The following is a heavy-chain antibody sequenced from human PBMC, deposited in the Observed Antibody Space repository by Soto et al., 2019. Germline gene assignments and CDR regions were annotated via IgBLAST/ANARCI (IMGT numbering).Heavy chain of an antibody. V-gene: IGHV3-64D*06. CDR3: VKVSTFYDILTGYYSTNFFGP. D-gene: IGHD3-9*01. CDR2: ISSDGDIT. CDR1: GFTFSEYS. Sequence: GGSLRLSCSASGFTFSEYSMHWVRQAPGKGLQYVSTISSDGDITYYADSVKGRFTISRDNSKNTLYLQMNSLRPEDTAVYYCVKVSTFYDILTGYYSTNFFGPWGQGTLVTVSS. J-gene: IGHJ5*02.